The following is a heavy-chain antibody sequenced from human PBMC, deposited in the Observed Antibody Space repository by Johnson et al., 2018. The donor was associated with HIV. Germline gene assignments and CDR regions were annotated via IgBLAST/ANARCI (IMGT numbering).Heavy chain of an antibody. Sequence: QVQLVESGGGVVQPGRSLRLSCAASGFTFSNYAIHWVRQAPGKGLEWVAVISYDGSNKYYADSVKGRFTISRDNSKNTLYLQMNSLRAEDTAVYYCAREGDAFDIWGQGTKVTVS. J-gene: IGHJ3*02. V-gene: IGHV3-30*04. CDR3: AREGDAFDI. CDR1: GFTFSNYA. CDR2: ISYDGSNK.